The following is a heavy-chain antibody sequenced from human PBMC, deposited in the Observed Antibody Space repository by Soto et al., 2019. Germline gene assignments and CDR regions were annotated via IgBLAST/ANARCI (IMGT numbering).Heavy chain of an antibody. J-gene: IGHJ5*02. CDR2: ISYSGST. CDR3: ATSPGNWFDP. CDR1: GDSISRNY. Sequence: SETLSLTCSVSGDSISRNYWGWIRQPPGKGLEWVGSISYSGSTFYNPSLKSRVTISMDTSKNQLSLRLTSVTAADTAVYYCATSPGNWFDPWGQGTLVTVSS. V-gene: IGHV4-59*08.